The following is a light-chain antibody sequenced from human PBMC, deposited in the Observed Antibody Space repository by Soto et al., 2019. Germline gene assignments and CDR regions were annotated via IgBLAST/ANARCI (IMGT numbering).Light chain of an antibody. J-gene: IGLJ2*01. CDR2: DVS. V-gene: IGLV2-11*01. Sequence: QSALTQPRSVSGSPGQSVTISCTGTSSDVGGYNYVSWYQQHPGKAPKLMIYDVSKRPSGVPDRFSGSKSGNTASPTISGLRGEDGGDYYCCSYAGSFVVFGGGTKVTVL. CDR3: CSYAGSFVV. CDR1: SSDVGGYNY.